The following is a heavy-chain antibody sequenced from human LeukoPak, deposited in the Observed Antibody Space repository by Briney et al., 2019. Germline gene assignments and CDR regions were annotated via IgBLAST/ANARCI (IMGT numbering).Heavy chain of an antibody. CDR1: GFTFTTYT. Sequence: GGSLRLSCAASGFTFTTYTMSWVRQAPGQGLEWVSSISTGSTYIYYADSVKGRFTISRDNAKNSPYLQMNSLRAEDTAVYYCARDVYHYHSSGFYLWRQGPLVPVSS. D-gene: IGHD3-22*01. CDR2: ISTGSTYI. V-gene: IGHV3-21*01. J-gene: IGHJ5*02. CDR3: ARDVYHYHSSGFYL.